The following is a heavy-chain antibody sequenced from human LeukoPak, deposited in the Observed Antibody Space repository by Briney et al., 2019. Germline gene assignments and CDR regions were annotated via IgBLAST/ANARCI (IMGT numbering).Heavy chain of an antibody. CDR2: INHRGTT. J-gene: IGHJ4*02. CDR1: GGSFSGYY. CDR3: ASEPQLGYCSSTSCLRTDY. Sequence: SETLSLTCTVYGGSFSGYYWSWIRQPPGKGLEWIGEINHRGTTNYNPSLKSRVTMSVDTSKNQFSLKLSSVTAADTAVYYCASEPQLGYCSSTSCLRTDYWGQGILVTVSS. D-gene: IGHD2-2*01. V-gene: IGHV4-34*01.